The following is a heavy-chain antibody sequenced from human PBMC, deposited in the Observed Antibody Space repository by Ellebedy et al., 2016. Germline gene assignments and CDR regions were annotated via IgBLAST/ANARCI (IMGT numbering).Heavy chain of an antibody. V-gene: IGHV4-30-4*01. CDR3: ARADAPLNAFDT. J-gene: IGHJ3*02. CDR1: GGSIMNGDYF. Sequence: LRLXCTVSGGSIMNGDYFWSWIRQPPGKGLEWIGYFYSGTSYFNPSLKTRPVISVDSPTNQFSLKLTSVTAADTAVYFCARADAPLNAFDTWGQGTMVTV. CDR2: FYSGTS.